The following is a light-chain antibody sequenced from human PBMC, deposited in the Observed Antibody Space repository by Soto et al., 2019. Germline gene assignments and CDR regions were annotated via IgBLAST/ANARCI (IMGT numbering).Light chain of an antibody. CDR2: EVS. Sequence: QSVLTQPASVSGSPGQSITISCTGTSSDIGAYDYVSWYQQHPGKAPKVMIYEVSNRPSGVSTRFSGAKSGNTASLTISGLQAEDEADYYCNSYTTTNTLYVFGTGTKLTVL. J-gene: IGLJ1*01. V-gene: IGLV2-14*01. CDR1: SSDIGAYDY. CDR3: NSYTTTNTLYV.